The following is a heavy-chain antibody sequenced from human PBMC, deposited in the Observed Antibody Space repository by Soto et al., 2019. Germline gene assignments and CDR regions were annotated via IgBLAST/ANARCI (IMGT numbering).Heavy chain of an antibody. CDR3: ARDRFNVVVATNWFDP. Sequence: SLRLSCAASGFTFSSYSMNWVRHAPGKGLEWVSSISSSSSYIYYADSVKGRFTISRDNAKNSLYLQMNSLRAEDTAVYYCARDRFNVVVATNWFDPWGQGTLVTVSS. CDR2: ISSSSSYI. CDR1: GFTFSSYS. J-gene: IGHJ5*02. V-gene: IGHV3-21*01. D-gene: IGHD2-15*01.